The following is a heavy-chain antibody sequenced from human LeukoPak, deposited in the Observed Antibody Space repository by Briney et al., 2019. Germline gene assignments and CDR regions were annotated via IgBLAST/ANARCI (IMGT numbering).Heavy chain of an antibody. CDR3: AKDDRITMIVVVITKGPPRAFDI. Sequence: GGSLRLSCAASGFTFDDYGMSSVRHAPGKGLERVSAISGSGGSTYYAASVKGRFTISRDNSKNTLYLQMNSMRAEDTAVYYCAKDDRITMIVVVITKGPPRAFDIWGQGTMVTVSS. D-gene: IGHD3-22*01. V-gene: IGHV3-23*01. CDR2: ISGSGGST. CDR1: GFTFDDYG. J-gene: IGHJ3*02.